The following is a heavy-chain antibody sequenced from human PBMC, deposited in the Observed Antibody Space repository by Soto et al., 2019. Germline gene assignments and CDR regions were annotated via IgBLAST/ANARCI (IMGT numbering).Heavy chain of an antibody. J-gene: IGHJ5*02. CDR3: EPTKDSSGFLTS. CDR2: IHWNDDK. V-gene: IGHV2-5*04. D-gene: IGHD3-22*01. CDR1: GFSLSVYGVR. Sequence: SGPTLVNPTQTLTLTCSFSGFSLSVYGVRVIWFRQPPGETLEWLALIHWNDDKRYSPYLKSRLTITKDTSKNQVVLTLTNLDPLDTGTYFCEPTKDSSGFLTSWGQGILVSVSS.